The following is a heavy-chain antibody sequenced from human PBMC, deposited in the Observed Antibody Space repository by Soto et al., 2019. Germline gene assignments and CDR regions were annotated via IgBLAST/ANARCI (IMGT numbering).Heavy chain of an antibody. V-gene: IGHV1-46*01. D-gene: IGHD1-26*01. J-gene: IGHJ6*02. CDR2: IDPSGGST. CDR1: GYTFTSYY. Sequence: GASVKVSCKASGYTFTSYYMHWVRQAPGQGLEWMGIIDPSGGSTSYAQKFQGRVTMTRDTSTSTVYMELSSLRSEDTAVYYCARDGRGSYLRGTLSLYYYGMDVWGQGTTVTVSS. CDR3: ARDGRGSYLRGTLSLYYYGMDV.